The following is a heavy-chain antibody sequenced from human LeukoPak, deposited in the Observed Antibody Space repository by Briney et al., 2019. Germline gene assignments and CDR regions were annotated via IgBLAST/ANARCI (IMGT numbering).Heavy chain of an antibody. Sequence: GGSLRLSCAASGFTFSSYAMSWVRQAPGKELEWVSAISGSGGSTYYADSVKGRFTISRDNSKNTLYLQMNSLRAEDTAVYYCVRDDDRPDNGLDYWGQGTLVTVSS. CDR1: GFTFSSYA. CDR3: VRDDDRPDNGLDY. D-gene: IGHD3-22*01. CDR2: ISGSGGST. J-gene: IGHJ4*02. V-gene: IGHV3-23*01.